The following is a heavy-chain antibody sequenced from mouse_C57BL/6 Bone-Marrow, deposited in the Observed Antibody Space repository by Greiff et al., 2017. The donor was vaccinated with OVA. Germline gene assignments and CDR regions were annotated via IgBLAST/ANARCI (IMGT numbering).Heavy chain of an antibody. Sequence: QVQLMESGAELASPGASVTLSCTASGYTFTDHIMTWVKKRPGQCLAWIGRIYPVSGDTNYTQKFMGKATFSVDRSSSTVYMVWSSLTSEGPAVYYCGRQLRLDYWGQGTTLTVSS. CDR3: GRQLRLDY. CDR2: IYPVSGDT. V-gene: IGHV1-11*01. CDR1: GYTFTDHI. D-gene: IGHD3-2*02. J-gene: IGHJ2*01.